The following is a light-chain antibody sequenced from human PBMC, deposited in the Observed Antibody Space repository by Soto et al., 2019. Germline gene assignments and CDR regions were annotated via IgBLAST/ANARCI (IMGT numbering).Light chain of an antibody. J-gene: IGLJ1*01. CDR3: QSYDSTLDARYV. CDR1: SSDVGGYNY. CDR2: EVS. V-gene: IGLV2-14*01. Sequence: QSVLTQPASVSGSPGQSITISCTGTSSDVGGYNYVSWYQQHPGKAPKLMIYEVSNRPSGVSNRFSGSKSGNTASLTISGLQAEDEADYYCQSYDSTLDARYVFGTGTKLTVL.